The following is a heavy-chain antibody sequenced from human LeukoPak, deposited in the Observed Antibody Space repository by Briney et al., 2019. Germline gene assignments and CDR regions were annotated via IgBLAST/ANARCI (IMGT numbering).Heavy chain of an antibody. D-gene: IGHD2-2*01. CDR2: IIPIFGTA. CDR1: GGTFSSYA. CDR3: ARGGVVVVPAARLWFDP. J-gene: IGHJ5*02. Sequence: ASVKVSCKASGGTFSSYAISWVRQAPGQGLEWMGGIIPIFGTANYAQKFQGRVTITADESTSTAYMELSSLRSEDTAVYYCARGGVVVVPAARLWFDPWGQGTLVTVSS. V-gene: IGHV1-69*01.